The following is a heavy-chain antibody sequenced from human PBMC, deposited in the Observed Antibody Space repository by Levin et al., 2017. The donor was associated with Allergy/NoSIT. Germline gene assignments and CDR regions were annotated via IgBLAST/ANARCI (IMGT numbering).Heavy chain of an antibody. CDR1: GYRFSSYW. CDR3: ARHFYGATTQTHFDY. CDR2: IYPGDSET. J-gene: IGHJ4*02. D-gene: IGHD4-11*01. Sequence: GASVKVSCEGSGYRFSSYWIGWVRQMPGKGLEWMGIIYPGDSETAYSPSFQGQVTISADKSISTAYLQWSSLKASDTAIYYCARHFYGATTQTHFDYWGQGTLVTVSS. V-gene: IGHV5-51*01.